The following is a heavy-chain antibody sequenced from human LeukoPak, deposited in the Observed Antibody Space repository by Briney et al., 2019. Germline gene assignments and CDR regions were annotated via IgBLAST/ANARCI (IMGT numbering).Heavy chain of an antibody. V-gene: IGHV7-4-1*02. CDR3: ARDGNYDILTGYSF. CDR2: INTNTGNP. D-gene: IGHD3-9*01. J-gene: IGHJ4*02. CDR1: GYTFTSYA. Sequence: ASVKVSCKASGYTFTSYAMNWVRQAPGQGLEWMGWINTNTGNPTYAQGFIGRFVFSLDTSVSTAYLQISSLKAEDTAVYYCARDGNYDILTGYSFWGQGTLVTVSS.